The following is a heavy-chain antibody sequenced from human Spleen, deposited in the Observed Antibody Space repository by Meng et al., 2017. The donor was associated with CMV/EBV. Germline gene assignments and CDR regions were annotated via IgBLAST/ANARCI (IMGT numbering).Heavy chain of an antibody. CDR2: ISPSGDRT. Sequence: ASVKVSCKSSGYIFTSHHMHWLRQAPGQGPEWMGVISPSGDRTYYAQKFQGRVTMTRDTSTSTDYMELSSLRSEDTAVYFCARGQPYLAAAGVDYWGQGTLVTVSS. CDR3: ARGQPYLAAAGVDY. J-gene: IGHJ4*02. D-gene: IGHD6-13*01. CDR1: GYIFTSHH. V-gene: IGHV1-46*01.